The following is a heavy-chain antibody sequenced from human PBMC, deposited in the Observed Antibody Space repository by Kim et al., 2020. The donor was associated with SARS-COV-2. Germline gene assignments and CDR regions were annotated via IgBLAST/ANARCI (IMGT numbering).Heavy chain of an antibody. V-gene: IGHV3-72*01. Sequence: GGSLRLSCAASGFTFSDHYMDWVRQAPGKGLEWVGRTRNKANSYTTEYAASVKGRFTISRDDSKNSLYLQMNSLKTEDTAVYYCARSSSSSWYRYYYYGMDVWGQGTTVTVSS. CDR2: TRNKANSYTT. D-gene: IGHD6-13*01. CDR1: GFTFSDHY. J-gene: IGHJ6*02. CDR3: ARSSSSSWYRYYYYGMDV.